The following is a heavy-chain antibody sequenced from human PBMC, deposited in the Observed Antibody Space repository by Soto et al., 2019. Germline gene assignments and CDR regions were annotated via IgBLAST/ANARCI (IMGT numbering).Heavy chain of an antibody. V-gene: IGHV4-30-4*01. CDR2: MFYVGAT. Sequence: QVQLQESGPGLVEPSQTLSLTCSVFGGSISSGDYYWSWIRQPPGKGLEWIGYMFYVGATYYNPSLKSRVTISVDTSTNQFSLKLNPVTAADTAVYHCARVVSFCSSPSCRGRNWFDPWGQGTLVTVTS. CDR1: GGSISSGDYY. J-gene: IGHJ5*02. CDR3: ARVVSFCSSPSCRGRNWFDP. D-gene: IGHD2-2*01.